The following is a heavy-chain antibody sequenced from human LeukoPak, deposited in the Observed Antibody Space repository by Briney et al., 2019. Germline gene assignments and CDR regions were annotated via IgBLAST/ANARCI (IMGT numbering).Heavy chain of an antibody. V-gene: IGHV3-23*01. CDR2: ISGSGGST. CDR1: GFTFSSYA. D-gene: IGHD3-10*01. J-gene: IGHJ4*02. Sequence: GGSLRLSCAASGFTFSSYAMSWVRQAPGKGLEWVSGISGSGGSTYYADSVKGRFTISRDNSKNTLYLQMTSLRAEDTAVFYCAKDYVSGSYFLDYFDYRGQGTLVTVSS. CDR3: AKDYVSGSYFLDYFDY.